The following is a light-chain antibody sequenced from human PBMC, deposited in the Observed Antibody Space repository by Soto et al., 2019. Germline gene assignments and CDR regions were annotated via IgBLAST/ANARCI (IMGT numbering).Light chain of an antibody. V-gene: IGKV1D-16*01. J-gene: IGKJ1*01. Sequence: DIQMTQSPSFVSASVGDRVTITCRASRGVANWLAWYQLKPGKAPKLLIYAASSLQSGVPSRFSGSGSGTEYTLTISSLQPDDFATYYCQHYNSYSEAFGQGTKVELK. CDR1: RGVANW. CDR3: QHYNSYSEA. CDR2: AAS.